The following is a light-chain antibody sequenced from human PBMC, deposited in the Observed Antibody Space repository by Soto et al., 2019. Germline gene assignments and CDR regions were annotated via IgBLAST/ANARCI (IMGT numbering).Light chain of an antibody. J-gene: IGLJ3*02. CDR3: SSYAGSNNPWV. Sequence: QSALTQPPSASGSPGRSVTISCTGTSSDVGAYNYVCWYQQHPGKAPKLIISEVTKRPSGVPDRFSGSKSGNTASLTVTGLQAEDEADYYCSSYAGSNNPWVFGGGTKLTVL. CDR1: SSDVGAYNY. CDR2: EVT. V-gene: IGLV2-8*01.